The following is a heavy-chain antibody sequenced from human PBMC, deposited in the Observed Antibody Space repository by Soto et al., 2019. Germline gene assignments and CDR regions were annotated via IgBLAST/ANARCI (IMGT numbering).Heavy chain of an antibody. V-gene: IGHV3-33*01. CDR3: ARDGIGGTVFRGYLDY. CDR2: IRFDGSNE. Sequence: QPGGSLRLSCAVPGGIFHGYGMHWVRQAPGKGLEWVAIIRFDGSNEEYAESVKGRFTISRDNSKNTLYLQMNTLGAEDTAVYYCARDGIGGTVFRGYLDYWGRGTVVTVSS. CDR1: GGIFHGYG. J-gene: IGHJ4*02. D-gene: IGHD1-7*01.